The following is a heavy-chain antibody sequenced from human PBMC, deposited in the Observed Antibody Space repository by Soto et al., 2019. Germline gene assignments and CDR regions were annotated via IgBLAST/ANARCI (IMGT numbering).Heavy chain of an antibody. CDR1: GFTFSSYS. Sequence: EVQLVESGGGLVKPGGSLRLSCVVSGFTFSSYSMNWVRQAPGKGLEWVSSISSSSSYIQNADSGKGRFTISRDNAKKSVYLQMTSLRAEDTAVYYCARGQYADYYYMDVWGKGTTVTVSS. CDR3: ARGQYADYYYMDV. D-gene: IGHD2-2*01. V-gene: IGHV3-21*01. CDR2: ISSSSSYI. J-gene: IGHJ6*03.